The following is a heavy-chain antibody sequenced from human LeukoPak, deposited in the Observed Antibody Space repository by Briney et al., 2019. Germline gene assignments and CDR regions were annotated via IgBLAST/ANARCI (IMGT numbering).Heavy chain of an antibody. V-gene: IGHV3-48*04. J-gene: IGHJ6*02. CDR2: ISSSSSSTI. D-gene: IGHD2-15*01. Sequence: GGSLRLSCAASGFTFSNYNMNWVRQAPGKGLEWVSSISSSSSSTIYYADSVKGRFTISRDNAKNSLYLQMNSLRAEDTALYYCAKVALSPGYGMDVWGQGTTVTVSS. CDR3: AKVALSPGYGMDV. CDR1: GFTFSNYN.